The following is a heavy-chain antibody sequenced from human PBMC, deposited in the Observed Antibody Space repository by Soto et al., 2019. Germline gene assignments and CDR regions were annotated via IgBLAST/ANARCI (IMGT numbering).Heavy chain of an antibody. CDR1: GGSISSGGYY. CDR2: IYYSGST. J-gene: IGHJ6*02. Sequence: QVQLQESGPGLVKPSQTLSLTCTVSGGSISSGGYYWSWIRQHPGKGLEWIGYIYYSGSTYYNPSLKSRVTISVDTSKNQFSLKLSSVTAADTAVYYCARDNYGDYPGYYGMDVWGQGTTVTVSS. D-gene: IGHD4-17*01. V-gene: IGHV4-31*03. CDR3: ARDNYGDYPGYYGMDV.